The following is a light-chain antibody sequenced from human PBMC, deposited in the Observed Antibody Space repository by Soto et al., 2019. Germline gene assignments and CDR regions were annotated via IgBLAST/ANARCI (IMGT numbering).Light chain of an antibody. CDR3: SSYTSSTPYV. Sequence: SVLTQPASVSGSPGQSITISCTGSSSDVGGHNYVSWYQQHPGKAPKLMIYEVTKRPSGVSNRFSGSKSGNTASLTISGLQAEDEADYYCSSYTSSTPYVFGTGTKVTVL. J-gene: IGLJ1*01. CDR1: SSDVGGHNY. V-gene: IGLV2-14*01. CDR2: EVT.